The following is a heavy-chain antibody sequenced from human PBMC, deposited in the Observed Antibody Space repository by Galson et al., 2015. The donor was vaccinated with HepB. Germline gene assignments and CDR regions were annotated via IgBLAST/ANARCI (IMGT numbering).Heavy chain of an antibody. D-gene: IGHD2-21*01. CDR3: ARDFLLCGGDCR. CDR1: GFTFSSYG. Sequence: SLRLSCAASGFTFSSYGMHWVRQAPGKGLEWVAVIWYDGSNKYYADSVKGRFTISRDNSKNTLYLQMNSLRAEDTAVYYCARDFLLCGGDCRWGQGTLVTVSS. CDR2: IWYDGSNK. J-gene: IGHJ1*01. V-gene: IGHV3-33*01.